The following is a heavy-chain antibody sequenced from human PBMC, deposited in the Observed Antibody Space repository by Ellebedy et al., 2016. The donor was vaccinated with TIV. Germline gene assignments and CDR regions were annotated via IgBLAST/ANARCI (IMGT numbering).Heavy chain of an antibody. V-gene: IGHV4-59*08. CDR2: IYYSGST. CDR1: GGSISSYY. J-gene: IGHJ4*02. CDR3: ARHVPLHGEDYFDY. D-gene: IGHD2-15*01. Sequence: SETLSLTXTVSGGSISSYYWSWIRQPPGKGLEWIGYIYYSGSTNYNPSLKSRVTISVDTSKNQFSLKLSSVTAADTAVYYCARHVPLHGEDYFDYWGQGTLVTVSS.